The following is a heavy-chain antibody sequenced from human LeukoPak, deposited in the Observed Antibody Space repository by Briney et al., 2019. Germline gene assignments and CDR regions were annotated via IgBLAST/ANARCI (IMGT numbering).Heavy chain of an antibody. CDR3: AKVGFSEMEWLLYSDH. CDR2: ISPTGGNT. D-gene: IGHD3-3*01. V-gene: IGHV3-23*01. Sequence: GGSLRLSCAASGFTFSSAAMTWVRQAPGKGLEWVSLISPTGGNTFYADSVKGRFTISRDNSKNTLYLEMNSLRAEDTAVYYCAKVGFSEMEWLLYSDHWGQGTLVTVSS. CDR1: GFTFSSAA. J-gene: IGHJ4*02.